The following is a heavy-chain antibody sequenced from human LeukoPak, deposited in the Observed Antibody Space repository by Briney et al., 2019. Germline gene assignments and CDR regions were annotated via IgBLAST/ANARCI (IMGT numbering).Heavy chain of an antibody. D-gene: IGHD5-24*01. V-gene: IGHV7-4-1*02. CDR3: GKGAFQERVDGSHDY. J-gene: IGHJ4*02. CDR1: GYTFTSYS. Sequence: ASVTVSCLASGYTFTSYSMNWVRPPAGQGLEWVGWIQANIGKPKHAQGFSGRFGLALATYVNTEHLQISSLKPEDTAVYCCGKGAFQERVDGSHDYWLRGALVSVSS. CDR2: IQANIGKP.